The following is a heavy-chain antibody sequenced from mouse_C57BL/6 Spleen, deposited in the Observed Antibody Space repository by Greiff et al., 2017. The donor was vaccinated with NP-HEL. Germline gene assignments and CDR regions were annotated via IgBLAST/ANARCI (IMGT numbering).Heavy chain of an antibody. CDR3: TIGRGYDGYYDGDY. CDR2: IDPETGGT. D-gene: IGHD2-3*01. V-gene: IGHV1-15*01. CDR1: GYTFTDYE. J-gene: IGHJ2*01. Sequence: QVQLQQSGAELVRPGASVTLSCKASGYTFTDYEMHWVKQTPVHGLEWIGAIDPETGGTAYNQKFKGKAILTADKSSSTAYMELLSLTSEDSAVYYCTIGRGYDGYYDGDYWGQGTTLTVSS.